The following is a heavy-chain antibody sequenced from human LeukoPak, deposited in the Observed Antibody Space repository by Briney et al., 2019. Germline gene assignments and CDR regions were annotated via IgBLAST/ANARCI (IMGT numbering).Heavy chain of an antibody. CDR3: ARDEPLRWSRSGTFDI. CDR2: ISAYNGNT. V-gene: IGHV1-18*04. CDR1: GYTFTNYG. J-gene: IGHJ3*02. Sequence: GASVKVSCKASGYTFTNYGISWVRQAPGQGLEWMGWISAYNGNTNFAQKLQYRVTMTTDTSTSTAYMELRSLRSDDTAVYYCARDEPLRWSRSGTFDIWGQGTMVTVSS. D-gene: IGHD4-23*01.